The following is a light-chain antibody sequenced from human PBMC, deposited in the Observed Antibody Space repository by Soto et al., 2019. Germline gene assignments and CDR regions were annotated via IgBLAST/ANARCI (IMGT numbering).Light chain of an antibody. J-gene: IGLJ1*01. V-gene: IGLV2-11*01. CDR2: DVS. CDR3: CSYAGSPYV. Sequence: QSALTQPRSVSGSPGQSVTISGTGTSSDVGGYNYVSWYQQHPGKAPKVMIYDVSKRPSGVPDRFSGSKSGNTASLTISGLQAEDEADYYCCSYAGSPYVFGTGTKLTFL. CDR1: SSDVGGYNY.